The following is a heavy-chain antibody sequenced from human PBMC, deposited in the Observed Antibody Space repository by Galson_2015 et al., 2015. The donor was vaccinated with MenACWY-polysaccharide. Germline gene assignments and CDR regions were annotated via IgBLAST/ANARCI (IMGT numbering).Heavy chain of an antibody. V-gene: IGHV3-23*01. CDR2: VNGGGGST. CDR1: GFSFNYYA. CDR3: EKLRWGSTVPASSIYF. D-gene: IGHD2-2*01. Sequence: SLRLSCAASGFSFNYYAMDWVRQAPGKGLEWVSGVNGGGGSTYYADPVKGRFTISRDNSKNTLYLQMKSLRPEDTAVYYCEKLRWGSTVPASSIYFWGQGTLVTVSS. J-gene: IGHJ4*02.